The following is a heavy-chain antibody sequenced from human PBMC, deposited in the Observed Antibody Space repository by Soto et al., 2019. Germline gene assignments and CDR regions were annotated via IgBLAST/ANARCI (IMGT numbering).Heavy chain of an antibody. Sequence: QVQLVQSGAEVKKPGSSVKVSCKTSGGTFSSYTINWVRQAPGQGLEWMGRIIPVLGIANYEQNFQGRITITADKSTSTAYMELSSLRSDDTAIYYCARGGSGTYTGNLEIWGQGTMVTVSS. J-gene: IGHJ3*02. V-gene: IGHV1-69*02. CDR3: ARGGSGTYTGNLEI. CDR2: IIPVLGIA. D-gene: IGHD1-26*01. CDR1: GGTFSSYT.